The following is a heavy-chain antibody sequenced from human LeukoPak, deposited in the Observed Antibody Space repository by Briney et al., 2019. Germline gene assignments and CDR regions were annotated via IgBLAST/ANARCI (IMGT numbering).Heavy chain of an antibody. D-gene: IGHD3-10*02. CDR1: GYTLTHYN. Sequence: ASVKVSCKASGYTLTHYNIYWVRQAPGQGLEWMGWINTHKGPTKFLQTFQGRVTVTTDISTNTPYMELRSLRPDDTAVYYCAREFGHCSGDNCFYFIDAWGEGSLVIVSS. CDR2: INTHKGPT. V-gene: IGHV1-18*01. CDR3: AREFGHCSGDNCFYFIDA. J-gene: IGHJ4*02.